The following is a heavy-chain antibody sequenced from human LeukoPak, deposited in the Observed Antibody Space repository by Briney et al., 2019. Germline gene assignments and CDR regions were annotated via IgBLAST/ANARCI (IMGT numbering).Heavy chain of an antibody. D-gene: IGHD6-19*01. CDR3: ATRSP. V-gene: IGHV3-53*01. Sequence: PGGSLRLSCAVSGFTVSSDYMYWVRQAPGKGLEWVSIIYGGDSISYADSVKGRFTMSIDNSKNTLYLQMNALRAEDTAVYHCATRSPWGQGTLVTVSS. CDR2: IYGGDSI. J-gene: IGHJ5*02. CDR1: GFTVSSDY.